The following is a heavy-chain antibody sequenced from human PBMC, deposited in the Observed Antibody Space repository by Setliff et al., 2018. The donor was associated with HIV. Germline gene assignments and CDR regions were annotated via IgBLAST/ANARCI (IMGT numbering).Heavy chain of an antibody. Sequence: RSLRLSCAASGCTFSSYGMHWVRQAPGKGLEWVAFIRYDGSNKYYADSVKGRFTISRDNSKNTLYLQINSLRAEDTAVYYCARDGAYNIFTGLVAFDYWGQGTLVTVSS. J-gene: IGHJ4*02. CDR1: GCTFSSYG. CDR2: IRYDGSNK. CDR3: ARDGAYNIFTGLVAFDY. V-gene: IGHV3-30*02. D-gene: IGHD3-9*01.